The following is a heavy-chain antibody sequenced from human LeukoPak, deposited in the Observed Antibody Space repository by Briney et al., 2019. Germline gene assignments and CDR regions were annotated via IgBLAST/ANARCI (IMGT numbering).Heavy chain of an antibody. CDR1: GGSFSGYY. V-gene: IGHV4-34*01. J-gene: IGHJ5*02. CDR3: ARDAYSYGYSWFDP. D-gene: IGHD5-18*01. CDR2: INHSGGS. Sequence: PSETLSLTCAVYGGSFSGYYWSWIRQPPGKGLEWIGEINHSGGSNYNPSLKSRVTISVDTSKNQFSLKLTSVTAADTAIYYCARDAYSYGYSWFDPWGQGTLVTVSS.